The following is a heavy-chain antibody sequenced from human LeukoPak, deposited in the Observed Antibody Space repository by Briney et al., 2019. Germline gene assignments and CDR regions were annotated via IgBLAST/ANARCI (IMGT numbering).Heavy chain of an antibody. J-gene: IGHJ4*02. Sequence: GGSLRLSCAASGFTFSAFAMTWVRQAPGKRLEWVSTITDDGYNTYSADSVKGRITFSRDNSKNTLYLQMNSLRAEDTAVYYCAKDAIVLMVRRFDYWGQGTLVTVSS. CDR3: AKDAIVLMVRRFDY. D-gene: IGHD2-8*01. CDR2: ITDDGYNT. CDR1: GFTFSAFA. V-gene: IGHV3-23*01.